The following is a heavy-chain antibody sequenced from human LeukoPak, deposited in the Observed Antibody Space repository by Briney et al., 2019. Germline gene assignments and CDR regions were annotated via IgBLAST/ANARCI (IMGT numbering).Heavy chain of an antibody. CDR3: ARGDIVVVPAAIPGGYYYYYYMDV. CDR2: MNPNSGNT. CDR1: GYTFTSYD. D-gene: IGHD2-2*02. V-gene: IGHV1-8*03. J-gene: IGHJ6*03. Sequence: ASVKVSCKASGYTFTSYDINWVRQAPGQGLEWMGWMNPNSGNTGYAQKFQGRVTITRNTSISTAYMELSSLRSEDTAVYYCARGDIVVVPAAIPGGYYYYYYMDVWGKGTTVTVSS.